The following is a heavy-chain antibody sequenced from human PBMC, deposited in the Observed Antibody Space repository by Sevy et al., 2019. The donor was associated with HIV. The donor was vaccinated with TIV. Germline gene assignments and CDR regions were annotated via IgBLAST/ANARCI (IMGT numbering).Heavy chain of an antibody. D-gene: IGHD3-16*02. CDR3: AKGGIGIYDYVWGSYRYSPGTPHDGYY. V-gene: IGHV3-23*01. CDR1: GFTFSSYA. J-gene: IGHJ4*02. CDR2: ISGSGGST. Sequence: GGSLRLSCAASGFTFSSYAMSWVRQAPGKGLEWVSAISGSGGSTYYADSVKGLFTISRDNSKNTLYLQMNSLRAEDTAVYYCAKGGIGIYDYVWGSYRYSPGTPHDGYYWGQGTLVTVSS.